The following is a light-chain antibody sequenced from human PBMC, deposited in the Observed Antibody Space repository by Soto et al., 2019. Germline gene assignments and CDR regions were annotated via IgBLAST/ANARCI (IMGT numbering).Light chain of an antibody. Sequence: IQLTQSPSSLSASVGDRVTITCRASQGISSYLAWYQQKPGKAPKLLIYAASTLQSGVPSRFSGSGSGTDVTLTNSSLQPEDFATYYCQQLNSYPLPFGPGTKVDIK. CDR3: QQLNSYPLP. J-gene: IGKJ3*01. CDR2: AAS. V-gene: IGKV1-9*01. CDR1: QGISSY.